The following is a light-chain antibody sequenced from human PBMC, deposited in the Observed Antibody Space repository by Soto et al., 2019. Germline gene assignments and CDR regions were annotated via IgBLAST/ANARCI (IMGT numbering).Light chain of an antibody. J-gene: IGKJ4*01. Sequence: EVVMTRSPATVSVSPGEGVTLSCRASQTISNDLAWYQQKPGQAPRLLIYGASTRATGVPARFSGGGSGTEFTLTISSLQSEDFAFYYCQQNNKWPPVTFGGGTKVDIK. V-gene: IGKV3-15*01. CDR1: QTISND. CDR3: QQNNKWPPVT. CDR2: GAS.